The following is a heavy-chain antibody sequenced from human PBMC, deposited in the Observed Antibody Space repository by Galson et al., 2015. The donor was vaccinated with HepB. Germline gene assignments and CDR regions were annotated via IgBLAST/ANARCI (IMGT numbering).Heavy chain of an antibody. CDR3: ARDLEYSRWYFDL. CDR2: IYYSGST. V-gene: IGHV4-30-4*01. CDR1: GGSITSGVYY. J-gene: IGHJ2*01. Sequence: QVQLQESGPGLVKPSQTLSLTCTVSGGSITSGVYYWSWIRQPPGKGLEWTGYIYYSGSTYYNPSLKSRVTISVDTSKNQFSLKLSSVTAADTAVYYCARDLEYSRWYFDLWGRGTLVTVSS. D-gene: IGHD2-15*01.